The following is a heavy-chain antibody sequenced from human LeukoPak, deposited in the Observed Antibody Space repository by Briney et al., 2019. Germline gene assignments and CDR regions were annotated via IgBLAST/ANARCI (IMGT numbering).Heavy chain of an antibody. Sequence: PGGSLRLSCAASGFTFSSYSMNWVRQAPGKGLEWVSYISSSSSTIHYADSVKGRFTISRDNAKNSLYLQMNSLRAEDTAVYYCARDPDYSKSFDYWGQGTLVTVSS. CDR2: ISSSSSTI. CDR1: GFTFSSYS. J-gene: IGHJ4*02. CDR3: ARDPDYSKSFDY. V-gene: IGHV3-48*01. D-gene: IGHD4-11*01.